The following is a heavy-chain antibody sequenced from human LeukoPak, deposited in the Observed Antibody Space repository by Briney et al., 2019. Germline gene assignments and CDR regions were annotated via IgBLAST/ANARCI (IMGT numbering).Heavy chain of an antibody. J-gene: IGHJ4*02. Sequence: SVKVSCKASGFTFTRSAVQWVRQARGQGLEWIGWIVVGSGDTNYAQKFQERVTITRDMTTSTAYMELSSLRSEDTAVYYCAAARGATIELLDYWGQGTLVTVSS. CDR1: GFTFTRSA. D-gene: IGHD5-12*01. CDR3: AAARGATIELLDY. CDR2: IVVGSGDT. V-gene: IGHV1-58*01.